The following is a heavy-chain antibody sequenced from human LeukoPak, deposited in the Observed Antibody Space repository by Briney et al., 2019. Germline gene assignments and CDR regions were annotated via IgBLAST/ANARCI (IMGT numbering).Heavy chain of an antibody. J-gene: IGHJ4*02. CDR3: ARRTSDYGGNYYYFDY. CDR2: ISAYNGNT. V-gene: IGHV1-18*01. CDR1: GYTFTSYG. D-gene: IGHD4-23*01. Sequence: ASVKVSCKASGYTFTSYGISWVRQAPGQGLEWMGWISAYNGNTNYAQKLQGGVTMTTDTSTSTAYMELRSLRSDDTAVYYCARRTSDYGGNYYYFDYWGQGTLVTVSS.